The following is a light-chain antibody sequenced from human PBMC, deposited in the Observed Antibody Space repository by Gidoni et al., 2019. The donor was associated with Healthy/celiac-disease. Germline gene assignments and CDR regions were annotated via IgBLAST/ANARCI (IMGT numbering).Light chain of an antibody. J-gene: IGKJ2*01. V-gene: IGKV1-5*03. Sequence: DIQMTQSPSTLSASVGDRVPITCRASQSISSWLAWYQQKPGKAPTLLIYKASSLESGVPSRFSCSGSVTEFPLTISSLQPDDFATYYCQQYTSYSYTFGQGTKLEIK. CDR3: QQYTSYSYT. CDR2: KAS. CDR1: QSISSW.